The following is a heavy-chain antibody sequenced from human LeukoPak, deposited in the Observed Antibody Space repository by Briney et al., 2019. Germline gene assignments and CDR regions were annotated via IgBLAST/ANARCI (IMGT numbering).Heavy chain of an antibody. CDR1: GFTFNNYG. V-gene: IGHV3-21*01. Sequence: PGGSLRLSCAASGFTFNNYGMNWVRQAPGKALEWVSSITSSGTYIFYADSVKGRFTISRDNAKNSLYLQMNSLGPEDTAVYYCARDPYSGNYGNYYYYYMDVWGKGTTVTISS. CDR3: ARDPYSGNYGNYYYYYMDV. D-gene: IGHD1-26*01. J-gene: IGHJ6*03. CDR2: ITSSGTYI.